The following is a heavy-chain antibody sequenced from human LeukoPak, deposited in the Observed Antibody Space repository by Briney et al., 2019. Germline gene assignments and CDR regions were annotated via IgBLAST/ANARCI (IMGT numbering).Heavy chain of an antibody. CDR1: GFTFSSYA. Sequence: GGSLRLSCEASGFTFSSYAMSWVRQAPGKGLEWVSAISGSGGSTYYADSVKGRFTISRDNSKNTLYLQMNSLRAEDTAVYYCASQLRYFDWSPDWWGQGTLVTVSS. J-gene: IGHJ4*02. V-gene: IGHV3-23*01. CDR3: ASQLRYFDWSPDW. D-gene: IGHD3-9*01. CDR2: ISGSGGST.